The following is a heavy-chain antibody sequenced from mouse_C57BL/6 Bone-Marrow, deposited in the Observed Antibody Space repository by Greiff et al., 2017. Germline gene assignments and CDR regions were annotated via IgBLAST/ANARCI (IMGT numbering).Heavy chain of an antibody. CDR2: IDPSDSYT. CDR3: AGYYVSGFAY. Sequence: VQLQQPGAELVKPGASVKLSCKASGYTFTSYWMQWVKQRPGQGLEWIGEIDPSDSYTNYNQKFKGKATLTVDTSSSTAYMQLSSLTSEDSAGYCCAGYYVSGFAYWGQGTLVTVSA. J-gene: IGHJ3*01. CDR1: GYTFTSYW. D-gene: IGHD2-3*01. V-gene: IGHV1-50*01.